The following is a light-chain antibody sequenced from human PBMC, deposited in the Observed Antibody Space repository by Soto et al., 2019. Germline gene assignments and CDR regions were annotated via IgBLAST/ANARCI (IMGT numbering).Light chain of an antibody. CDR1: SSDVGGYDF. Sequence: QSVLTQPPSASGSPGQSVTISCTGTSSDVGGYDFVSWFQQHPGKAPKLMIYDVTKRPSGVPNRFSGSKSGNTASLTVSGLQADDEADYYCSAYAGSNQVLFGGGTKLTVL. CDR3: SAYAGSNQVL. CDR2: DVT. J-gene: IGLJ2*01. V-gene: IGLV2-8*01.